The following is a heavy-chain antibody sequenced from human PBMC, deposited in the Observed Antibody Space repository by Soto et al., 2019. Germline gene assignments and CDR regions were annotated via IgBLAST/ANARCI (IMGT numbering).Heavy chain of an antibody. J-gene: IGHJ3*02. CDR1: GFTVSSNY. Sequence: GGSLRLSCAASGFTVSSNYMSWVRQAPGKGLEWASVIYSGGSTYYADSVKGRFTISRDNSKSTLYLQMNSLRAEDTAVYYCARDEAQAVAGTDAFDIWGQGTMVTVSS. D-gene: IGHD6-19*01. CDR3: ARDEAQAVAGTDAFDI. CDR2: IYSGGST. V-gene: IGHV3-66*01.